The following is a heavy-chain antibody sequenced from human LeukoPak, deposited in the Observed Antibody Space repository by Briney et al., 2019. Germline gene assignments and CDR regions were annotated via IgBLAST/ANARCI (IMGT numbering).Heavy chain of an antibody. V-gene: IGHV3-43*01. J-gene: IGHJ4*02. CDR2: ISWDGIIS. CDR3: AKEVSGGSCYEWVDY. CDR1: GFVFDDYT. D-gene: IGHD1-26*01. Sequence: GGSLRLSCAASGFVFDDYTMHWVRQVPGKGLEWVSLISWDGIISYYTDSVKGRFTVSRDNSKNSLFLQMKSLRSEDSGLYYCAKEVSGGSCYEWVDYWGQGTLVTVSS.